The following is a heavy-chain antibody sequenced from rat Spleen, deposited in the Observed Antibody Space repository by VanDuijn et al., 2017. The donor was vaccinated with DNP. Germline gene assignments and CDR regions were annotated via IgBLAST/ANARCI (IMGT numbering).Heavy chain of an antibody. Sequence: QVQLKESGPGLVQPSQTLSLTCTVSGFSLSSYGVIWVRQPPGKGLEWMGVIWVNGNTNYNSLLKSRLSIRRDISKNQVFLNMNSLRSEDTATYYCTSNPHVRTAAPFDYWGQGVMVTVSS. CDR3: TSNPHVRTAAPFDY. J-gene: IGHJ2*01. V-gene: IGHV2-13*01. CDR2: IWVNGNT. D-gene: IGHD3-8*01. CDR1: GFSLSSYG.